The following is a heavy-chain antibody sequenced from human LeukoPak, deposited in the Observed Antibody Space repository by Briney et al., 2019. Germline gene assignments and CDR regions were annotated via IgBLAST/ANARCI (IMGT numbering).Heavy chain of an antibody. CDR1: GFTLSSYW. CDR3: AGRNYIAARDY. J-gene: IGHJ4*02. V-gene: IGHV3-74*01. CDR2: INSDGSST. Sequence: GGSLRLSCAASGFTLSSYWMHWVRQAPGKGLVWVSRINSDGSSTSYADSVKGRFTISRDNAKNTLYLQMNSLRAEDTAVYYCAGRNYIAARDYWGQGTLVTVSS. D-gene: IGHD6-13*01.